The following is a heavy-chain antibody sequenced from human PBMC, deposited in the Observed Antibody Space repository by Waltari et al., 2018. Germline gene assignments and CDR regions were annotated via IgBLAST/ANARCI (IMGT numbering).Heavy chain of an antibody. Sequence: QVQLVQSGAEVKKPGASVKVSCKASGYTFTGYYMHWVRQAPGQGLEWMGRINPNSGGTNYAQKFQGRVTMTRDTSISTAYMELSRLRSDDTAVYYCATRFMTTVNLRSRGWFDPWGQGTLVTVSS. CDR2: INPNSGGT. CDR3: ATRFMTTVNLRSRGWFDP. J-gene: IGHJ5*02. V-gene: IGHV1-2*06. CDR1: GYTFTGYY. D-gene: IGHD4-17*01.